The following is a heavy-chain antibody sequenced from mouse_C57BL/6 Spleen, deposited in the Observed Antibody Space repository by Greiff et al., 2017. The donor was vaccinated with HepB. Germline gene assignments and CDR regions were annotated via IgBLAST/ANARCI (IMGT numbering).Heavy chain of an antibody. V-gene: IGHV5-17*01. CDR2: ISSGSSTI. D-gene: IGHD4-1*01. CDR1: GFTFSDYG. CDR3: ARPNWDVYYFDY. Sequence: EVQVVESGGGLVKPGGSLKLSCAASGFTFSDYGMHWVRQAPEKGLEWVAYISSGSSTIYYADTVKGRFTISRDNAKNTLFLKMTSLRSEDTAMYYCARPNWDVYYFDYWGQGTTLTVSS. J-gene: IGHJ2*01.